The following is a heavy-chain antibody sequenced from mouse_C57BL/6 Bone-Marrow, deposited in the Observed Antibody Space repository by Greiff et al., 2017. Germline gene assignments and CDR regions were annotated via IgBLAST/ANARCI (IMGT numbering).Heavy chain of an antibody. CDR3: VIYYDYSDY. CDR1: GYTFTSYW. Sequence: VQLQQPGAELVMPGASVKLSCKASGYTFTSYWMHWVKQRPGQGLEWIGEIDPSDSYTNYNQKFKGKSTLTVDKSSSTAYMQLSSLTSEDSAVYYCVIYYDYSDYWGKGTTLTVSS. J-gene: IGHJ2*01. V-gene: IGHV1-69*01. D-gene: IGHD2-4*01. CDR2: IDPSDSYT.